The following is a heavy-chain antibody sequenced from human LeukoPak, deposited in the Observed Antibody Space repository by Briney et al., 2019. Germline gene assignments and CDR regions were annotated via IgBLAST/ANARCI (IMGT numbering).Heavy chain of an antibody. Sequence: GASVKVSCKASGYTFTGYYMHWVQQAPGQGFEWMGWINPNSGGTNYAQKFQGRVTMTRDTSISTAHMELSRLRSDDTAVYYCARANPLYCSSTTCLFDYWGQGTLVTVSS. D-gene: IGHD2-2*01. J-gene: IGHJ4*02. CDR2: INPNSGGT. CDR1: GYTFTGYY. CDR3: ARANPLYCSSTTCLFDY. V-gene: IGHV1-2*02.